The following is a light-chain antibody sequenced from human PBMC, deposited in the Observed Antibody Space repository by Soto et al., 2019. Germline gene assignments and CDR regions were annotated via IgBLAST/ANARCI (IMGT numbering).Light chain of an antibody. J-gene: IGKJ4*01. CDR3: QQYNSHSPLT. CDR2: KAS. Sequence: DIQMTQSPSTLSASVGDRVIITCRASQSISSWLAWYQQKSGKAPKLLIYKASMLESGVPSRFSGSGSGTEFTLTISSLQPDDFATYYCQQYNSHSPLTFGGGTKVENK. CDR1: QSISSW. V-gene: IGKV1-5*03.